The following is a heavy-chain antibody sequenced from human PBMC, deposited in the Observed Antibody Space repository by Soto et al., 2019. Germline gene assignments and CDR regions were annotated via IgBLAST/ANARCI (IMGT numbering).Heavy chain of an antibody. V-gene: IGHV4-34*01. J-gene: IGHJ6*03. CDR1: GGSFSGYY. CDR3: ARGVRYFDWSVYYYYYMDV. D-gene: IGHD3-9*01. Sequence: SETLSLTCAVYGGSFSGYYWSWIRQPPGKGLEWIGEINHSGSTNYNPSLKSRVTISVDTSKNQFSLKLSSVTAADTAVYYRARGVRYFDWSVYYYYYMDVWGKGTTVTVSS. CDR2: INHSGST.